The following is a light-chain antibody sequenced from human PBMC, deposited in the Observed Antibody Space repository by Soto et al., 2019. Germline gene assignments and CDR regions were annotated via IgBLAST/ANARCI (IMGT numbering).Light chain of an antibody. V-gene: IGKV1-5*03. J-gene: IGKJ3*01. Sequence: DIQMTQSPSTLSASVGDRVTITCRASQSISSWLAWYQQKPGKAPKFLIYKASSLESGFPSRFCLSCGGTEFTLTPISLEYDYFATSYNHAYDSYLFSFGHGTKVEIK. CDR2: KAS. CDR1: QSISSW. CDR3: HAYDSYLFS.